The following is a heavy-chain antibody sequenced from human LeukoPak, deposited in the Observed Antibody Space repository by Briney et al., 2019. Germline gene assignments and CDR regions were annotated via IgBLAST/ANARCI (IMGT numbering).Heavy chain of an antibody. CDR1: GGSISSYY. CDR3: ARDSSGWYPDY. D-gene: IGHD6-19*01. V-gene: IGHV4-59*01. Sequence: PSETLSLTCTVSGGSISSYYWSWIRQPPGKGLEWIGYIYYSGSTNYNPSLKSRVTISVDTSKNQFSLKLSSVTAADTAVYYCARDSSGWYPDYWGQGTLVTVSS. J-gene: IGHJ4*02. CDR2: IYYSGST.